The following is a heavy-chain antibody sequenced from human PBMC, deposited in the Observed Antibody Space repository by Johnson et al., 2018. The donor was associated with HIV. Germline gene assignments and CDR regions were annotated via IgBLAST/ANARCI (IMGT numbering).Heavy chain of an antibody. D-gene: IGHD1-26*01. CDR3: ARDRMRGATRCAFDI. J-gene: IGHJ3*02. Sequence: EKLVESGGGVVQPGRSLRLSCVASGFTFSSYAMSWVRQAPGKGLEWVSAISGSGGSTYYADSVKGRFTISRDNSKNTLYLQMNSLRTEDMAVYYCARDRMRGATRCAFDIWGQGTMVTVSS. V-gene: IGHV3-23*04. CDR1: GFTFSSYA. CDR2: ISGSGGST.